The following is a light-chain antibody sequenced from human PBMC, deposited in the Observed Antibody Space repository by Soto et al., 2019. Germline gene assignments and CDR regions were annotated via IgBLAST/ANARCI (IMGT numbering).Light chain of an antibody. J-gene: IGLJ1*01. CDR3: SSYSTTSTLV. V-gene: IGLV2-14*01. CDR1: SSDVGAFNF. Sequence: QSALTQPASVSGSPGQSITISCTGTSSDVGAFNFVSWHQQHPGKAPKLILYEVNNRPSGVSNHFSGSKSGNTASLIISGLQADDEADYYCSSYSTTSTLVFGSGTKVTVL. CDR2: EVN.